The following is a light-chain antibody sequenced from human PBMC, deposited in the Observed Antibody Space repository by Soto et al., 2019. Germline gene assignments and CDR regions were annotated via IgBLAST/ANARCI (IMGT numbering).Light chain of an antibody. CDR1: QSVSSY. CDR3: QQRSNWPPALA. J-gene: IGKJ4*01. CDR2: DAS. V-gene: IGKV3-11*01. Sequence: EIVLTQSPATLSLSPGERATLSCRASQSVSSYLAWYQQKPGQAPRLLIYDASIRATGIPARFSGSGSGTDFTLAISSLEPEDFAVYYCQQRSNWPPALAFGGGTKVEIK.